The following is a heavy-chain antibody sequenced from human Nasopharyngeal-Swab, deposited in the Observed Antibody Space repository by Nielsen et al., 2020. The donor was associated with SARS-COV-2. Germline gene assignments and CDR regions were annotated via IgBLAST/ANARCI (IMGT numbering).Heavy chain of an antibody. CDR2: IKQSGSGQ. J-gene: IGHJ1*01. Sequence: GGSLRLSCAASGFTFSSYWMSWVRQAPGKGLEWVAHIKQSGSGQYYVDSVKGRFTISRDNAKNSLYLQMNSLRAEDTALYYCANAQDEYFQHWGQGTLVTVSS. V-gene: IGHV3-7*03. CDR1: GFTFSSYW. CDR3: ANAQDEYFQH.